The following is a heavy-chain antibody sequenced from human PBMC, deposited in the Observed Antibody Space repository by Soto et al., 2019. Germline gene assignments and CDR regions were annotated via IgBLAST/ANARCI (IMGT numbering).Heavy chain of an antibody. CDR3: AREGAAAGTGYYYGMDV. V-gene: IGHV1-46*01. D-gene: IGHD6-13*01. Sequence: EASVKVSCKASGYTFTSYYMHWVRQAPGQGLEWMGIINPSGGSTSYAQKFQGRVTMTRDTSTSTVYMELSSLRSEDTAVYYCAREGAAAGTGYYYGMDVWGQGTTVTVSS. CDR2: INPSGGST. CDR1: GYTFTSYY. J-gene: IGHJ6*02.